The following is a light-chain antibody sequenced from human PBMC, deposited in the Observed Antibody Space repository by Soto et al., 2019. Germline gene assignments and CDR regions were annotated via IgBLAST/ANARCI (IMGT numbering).Light chain of an antibody. CDR3: AAWDDSLNGLV. CDR2: NNN. CDR1: SSNIGSNT. Sequence: QSVLTQPPSASGTPGQRVTISCSGSSSNIGSNTVNWYQQLPGTAPKLLIYNNNQRPSGVPDRFSVSKSGTSASLAISGLQSEDDADYYCAAWDDSLNGLVFGTGTKVTVL. J-gene: IGLJ1*01. V-gene: IGLV1-44*01.